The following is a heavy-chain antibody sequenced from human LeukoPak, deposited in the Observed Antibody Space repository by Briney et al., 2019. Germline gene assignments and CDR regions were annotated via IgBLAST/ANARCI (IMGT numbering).Heavy chain of an antibody. V-gene: IGHV7-4-1*02. CDR2: INTNTGNP. J-gene: IGHJ6*03. CDR1: GYTFTSYA. CDR3: ARGSRVNYYYMDV. Sequence: ASVKVSCKASGYTFTSYAMNWVRQAPGQGLEWMGWINTNTGNPTYAQGFTGRFVSSLDTSVSTAYLQISSLKAEDTAVYYCARGSRVNYYYMDVWGKGTTVTVSS. D-gene: IGHD4-23*01.